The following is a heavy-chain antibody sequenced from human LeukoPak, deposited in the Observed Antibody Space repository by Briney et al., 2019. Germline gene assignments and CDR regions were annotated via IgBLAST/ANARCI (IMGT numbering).Heavy chain of an antibody. CDR1: GGSISSSNW. D-gene: IGHD1-1*01. Sequence: PSETLSLTCAVSGGSISSSNWWSWVRQPPGKGLEWIGEIYHSGSTNYNPSLKSRVTISVDKSKNQFSLKLSSVTAADTAVYYCASSSPRTTGTRGVFDYWGQGTLVTVSS. V-gene: IGHV4-4*02. CDR3: ASSSPRTTGTRGVFDY. J-gene: IGHJ4*02. CDR2: IYHSGST.